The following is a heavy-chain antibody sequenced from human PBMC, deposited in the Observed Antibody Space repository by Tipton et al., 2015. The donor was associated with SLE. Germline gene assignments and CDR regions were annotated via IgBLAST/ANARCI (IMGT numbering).Heavy chain of an antibody. Sequence: TLSLTCTVSGGSISSFSYYWGWIRQPPGKGLEWIGSIYYSGSTYYNPSLKSRVTISVDTSKNQFSLKLSSVTAADTAVYYCAKGMVRGVILSYWGQGTLVTVSS. CDR1: GGSISSFSYY. CDR3: AKGMVRGVILSY. CDR2: IYYSGST. V-gene: IGHV4-39*01. J-gene: IGHJ4*02. D-gene: IGHD3-10*01.